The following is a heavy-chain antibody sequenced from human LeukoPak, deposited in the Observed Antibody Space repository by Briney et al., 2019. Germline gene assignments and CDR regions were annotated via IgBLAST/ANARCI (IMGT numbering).Heavy chain of an antibody. D-gene: IGHD2/OR15-2a*01. V-gene: IGHV4-61*01. CDR2: IYYSGST. CDR1: GGSVSSGSYY. J-gene: IGHJ4*02. Sequence: SGTLSLTCTVSGGSVSSGSYYWSWIRQPPGKGLEWIGYIYYSGSTNYNPSLKSRVTISVDTSKNQFSLKLSPVTAADTAVYYCARTIYYFDYWGQGTLVTVSS. CDR3: ARTIYYFDY.